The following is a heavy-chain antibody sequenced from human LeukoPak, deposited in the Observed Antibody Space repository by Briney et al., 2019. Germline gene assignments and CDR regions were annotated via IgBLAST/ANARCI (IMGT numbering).Heavy chain of an antibody. V-gene: IGHV4-39*01. J-gene: IGHJ6*03. CDR2: IYYSGST. D-gene: IGHD1-1*01. CDR1: GGSISSSSYY. CDR3: ARTFTGSQYYYIDV. Sequence: SETLSLTCTVSGGSISSSSYYWGWIRQPPGKGLEWIGSIYYSGSTYYNPSLKSRVTISVDTSKNQFSLKLSSVTAADTAVYYCARTFTGSQYYYIDVWGKGTTVTVSS.